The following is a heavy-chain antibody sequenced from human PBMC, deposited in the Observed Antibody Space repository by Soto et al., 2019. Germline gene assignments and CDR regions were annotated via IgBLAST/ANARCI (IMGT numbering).Heavy chain of an antibody. CDR3: ARGGSSRWHEGYYYYGLDV. V-gene: IGHV3-21*01. D-gene: IGHD6-13*01. CDR1: GFTFSSYS. J-gene: IGHJ6*02. Sequence: GGSLRLSCAASGFTFSSYSMNWGRQAPGKGLEWVSSISSSSSYIYYADSVMGRFTISRNNAKNSLYLQMHNRSAEVTAVYYCARGGSSRWHEGYYYYGLDVWGQGTTVTVSS. CDR2: ISSSSSYI.